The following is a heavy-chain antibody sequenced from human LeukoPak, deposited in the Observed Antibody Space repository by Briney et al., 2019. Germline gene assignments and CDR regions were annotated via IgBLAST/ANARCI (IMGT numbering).Heavy chain of an antibody. CDR3: ARDGDGYNFDY. CDR1: GFAFSNYW. V-gene: IGHV3-74*01. CDR2: ITRDGSGA. J-gene: IGHJ4*02. D-gene: IGHD5-24*01. Sequence: GGSLRLSCAASGFAFSNYWMHWVRQVPGKGLVWVSRITRDGSGANYADFVKGRFTISRDNARSTLYLQMNSLRAEDTAVYYCARDGDGYNFDYWGQGALVIVSS.